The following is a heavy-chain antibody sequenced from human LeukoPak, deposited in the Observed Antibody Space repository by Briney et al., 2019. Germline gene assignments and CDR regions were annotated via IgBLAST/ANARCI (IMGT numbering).Heavy chain of an antibody. Sequence: SQTLSVTCTVSGGSISSGGYYWSWIRQPPGKGLEWIGYIYHSGSTYYNPSLKSRVTISVDTSENQFSLKLSSVTAADTAVYYCARHSGGALAYYFDYWGQGTLVTVSS. J-gene: IGHJ4*02. CDR2: IYHSGST. V-gene: IGHV4-30-2*03. D-gene: IGHD3-10*01. CDR3: ARHSGGALAYYFDY. CDR1: GGSISSGGYY.